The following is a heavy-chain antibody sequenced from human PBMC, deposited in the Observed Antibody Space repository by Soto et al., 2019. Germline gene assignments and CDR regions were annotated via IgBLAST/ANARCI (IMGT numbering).Heavy chain of an antibody. CDR1: GFTFSSYG. J-gene: IGHJ6*02. CDR3: ARGTFSYYYGMDV. Sequence: QVQLVESGGGVVQPGRSLRLSCTASGFTFSSYGMHWVRQAPGTGLEWVAVIWYDGSNKYYADSVKGRFTISRDNSKNTLYLQMNSLRVEDTAVYYCARGTFSYYYGMDVWGQGTTVPVSS. CDR2: IWYDGSNK. V-gene: IGHV3-33*03. D-gene: IGHD1-1*01.